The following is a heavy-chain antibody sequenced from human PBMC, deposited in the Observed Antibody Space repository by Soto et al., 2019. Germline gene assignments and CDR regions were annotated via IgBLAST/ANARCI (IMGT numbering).Heavy chain of an antibody. V-gene: IGHV1-69*08. J-gene: IGHJ4*02. CDR1: GGTLSSYT. D-gene: IGHD3-10*01. CDR2: IIPILGIA. Sequence: QVQLVQSGAEVKKPGSSVKVSCKASGGTLSSYTISWVRQAPGQGLEWMGRIIPILGIANYAQKFQGRVTITADKSTSTAYMELSSLRSEDTAVYYCARDRSIGSGSYFDYWGQGTLVTVSS. CDR3: ARDRSIGSGSYFDY.